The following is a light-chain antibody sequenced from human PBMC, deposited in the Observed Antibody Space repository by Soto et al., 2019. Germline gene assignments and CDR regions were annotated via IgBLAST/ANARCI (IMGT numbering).Light chain of an antibody. J-gene: IGKJ1*01. CDR3: QQSYSTLWT. CDR1: QSISSY. V-gene: IGKV1-39*01. CDR2: XXP. Sequence: GDRVTITCRASQSISSYLNWYQQXTXXXXXXXXXXXPXLQRXVQSRLSASGSGTDFTLTISSLQPEDFATYYCQQSYSTLWTFGQRTKVEI.